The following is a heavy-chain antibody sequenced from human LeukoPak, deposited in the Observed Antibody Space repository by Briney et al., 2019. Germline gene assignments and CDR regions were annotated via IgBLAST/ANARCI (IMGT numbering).Heavy chain of an antibody. CDR1: GFTFSSYE. Sequence: GGSLRLSCAASGFTFSSYEMNWVRQAPGKGLEWVSYISSSGSTIYYADSVKGRFTISRDNAKNSLYLQMNSLRAEDTAVYYCARDGRNYYDSLWGGYWGQGTLVTVSS. D-gene: IGHD3-22*01. J-gene: IGHJ4*02. CDR3: ARDGRNYYDSLWGGY. CDR2: ISSSGSTI. V-gene: IGHV3-48*03.